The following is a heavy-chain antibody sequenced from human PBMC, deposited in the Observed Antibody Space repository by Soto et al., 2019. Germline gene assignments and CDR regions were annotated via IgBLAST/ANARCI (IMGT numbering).Heavy chain of an antibody. Sequence: ASVKVSCKASGYTFTSYGISWVRQAPGQGLEWMGWISAYNGNTNYAQKLQGRVTMTTDTSTSTAYMELRSLRSDDTAVYYCARYCSGGSCSSTVLTYYYYGMDVWGQGTTVTVSS. CDR1: GYTFTSYG. CDR3: ARYCSGGSCSSTVLTYYYYGMDV. V-gene: IGHV1-18*01. CDR2: ISAYNGNT. D-gene: IGHD2-15*01. J-gene: IGHJ6*02.